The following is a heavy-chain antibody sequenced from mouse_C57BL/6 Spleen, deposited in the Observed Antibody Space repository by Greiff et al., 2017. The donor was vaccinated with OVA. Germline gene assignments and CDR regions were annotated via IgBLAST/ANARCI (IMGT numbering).Heavy chain of an antibody. D-gene: IGHD2-3*01. Sequence: ESGPGLVAPSQSLSITCTVSGFSLTSYAISWVRQPPGKGLEWLEVIWTGGGTNYNSALKSRLSISKDNSKSQVFLKMNSLQTDDTARYYCARNHDGEYFDVWGTGTTVTVSS. CDR1: GFSLTSYA. V-gene: IGHV2-9-1*01. J-gene: IGHJ1*03. CDR2: IWTGGGT. CDR3: ARNHDGEYFDV.